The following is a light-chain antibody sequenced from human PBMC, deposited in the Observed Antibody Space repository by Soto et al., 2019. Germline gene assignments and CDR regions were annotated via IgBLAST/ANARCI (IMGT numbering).Light chain of an antibody. Sequence: QSVLTQPPSASGTPGQRVTISCSGSSSNIGSNTVNWYQQLPGTAPKLLIYSNNQRPSGVPDRFSGSKSGTSASLAISGLQSEDEALYYCSTWDATLNVLIFGGGTKLTVL. CDR2: SNN. CDR1: SSNIGSNT. J-gene: IGLJ2*01. CDR3: STWDATLNVLI. V-gene: IGLV1-44*01.